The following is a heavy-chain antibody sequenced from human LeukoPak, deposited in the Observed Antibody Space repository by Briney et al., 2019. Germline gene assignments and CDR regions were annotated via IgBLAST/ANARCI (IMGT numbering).Heavy chain of an antibody. CDR2: ISWNSGSI. D-gene: IGHD2-15*01. V-gene: IGHV3-9*03. J-gene: IGHJ3*02. CDR3: AKDQGSGTYAFDI. CDR1: GFTFDDYA. Sequence: GGSLRLSCVASGFTFDDYAMHWVRQAPGKGLEWVSGISWNSGSIDYADSVKGRFTISRDNAKNSLYLQMNSLRAEDMALYYCAKDQGSGTYAFDIWGQGTMVTVSS.